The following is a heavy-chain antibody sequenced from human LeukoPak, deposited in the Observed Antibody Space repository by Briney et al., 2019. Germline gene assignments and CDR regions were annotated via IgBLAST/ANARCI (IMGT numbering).Heavy chain of an antibody. CDR2: IYYSGST. J-gene: IGHJ5*02. CDR3: ARRGYCSSTSCYEYWLDP. CDR1: GGSISSSSYY. Sequence: SETLSLTCTVSGGSISSSSYYWGWIRQPPGKGLEWIGIIYYSGSTYYNPSLKSRLTISVDTSKNQFSLKLSSVTATDTAVYYCARRGYCSSTSCYEYWLDPWGQGTLVTVSS. V-gene: IGHV4-39*01. D-gene: IGHD2-2*01.